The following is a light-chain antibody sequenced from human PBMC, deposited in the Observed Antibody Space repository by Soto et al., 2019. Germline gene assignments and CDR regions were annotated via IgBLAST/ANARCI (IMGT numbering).Light chain of an antibody. CDR3: QQSYSTPLT. CDR2: AAS. Sequence: DIQMTQSPSSLSASVGDRVTITCRASQSMSSYLNWYQQKPGKAPKLLIYAASSLQSGVPSRFSGSGSGTDFTLTISTPQPEDCATYYCQQSYSTPLTFGGGTKVEIK. V-gene: IGKV1-39*01. J-gene: IGKJ4*01. CDR1: QSMSSY.